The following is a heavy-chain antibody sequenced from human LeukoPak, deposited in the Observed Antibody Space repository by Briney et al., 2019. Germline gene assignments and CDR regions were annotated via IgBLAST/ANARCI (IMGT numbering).Heavy chain of an antibody. CDR3: ARGPWQDIVVVPAAMGGMDV. CDR1: GFTFSSYA. J-gene: IGHJ6*02. D-gene: IGHD2-2*01. CDR2: ISSNGGST. V-gene: IGHV3-64*01. Sequence: GGSLRLYCAASGFTFSSYAMHWVRQAPGKGLEYVSAISSNGGSTYYANSVKGRFTISRDNYKNTLYLQMGSLRAEDMAVYDCARGPWQDIVVVPAAMGGMDVWGQGTTVTVSS.